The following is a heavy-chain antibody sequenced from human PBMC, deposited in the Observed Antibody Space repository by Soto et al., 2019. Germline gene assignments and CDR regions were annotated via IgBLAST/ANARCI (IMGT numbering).Heavy chain of an antibody. V-gene: IGHV1-18*01. D-gene: IGHD1-26*01. CDR3: ARVPPSGSSYYYYGMDV. Sequence: ASVKVSCKASGYTFTSYGISWVRQAPGQGLEWMGWISAYNGNTNYAQKLQGRVTMTTDTSTSTAYMELRSLRSEDTAVYYCARVPPSGSSYYYYGMDVWGQGTTVTVSS. CDR1: GYTFTSYG. J-gene: IGHJ6*02. CDR2: ISAYNGNT.